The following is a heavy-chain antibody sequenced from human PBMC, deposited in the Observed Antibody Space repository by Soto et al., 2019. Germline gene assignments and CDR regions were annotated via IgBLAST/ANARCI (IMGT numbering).Heavy chain of an antibody. V-gene: IGHV4-34*01. J-gene: IGHJ4*02. CDR3: AREPRYYGSGEYYFDY. D-gene: IGHD3-10*01. Sequence: SETLSLTCAVYGGSFSGYYWSWIRQPPGKGLEWIGEINHSGSTNYNPSLKSRVTISVDTSKNQFSLKLSSVTAADTAVYYCAREPRYYGSGEYYFDYWGQGTLVTVSS. CDR1: GGSFSGYY. CDR2: INHSGST.